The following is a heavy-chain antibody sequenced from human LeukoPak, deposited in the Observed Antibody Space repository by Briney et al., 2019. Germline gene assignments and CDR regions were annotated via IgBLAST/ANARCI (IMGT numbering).Heavy chain of an antibody. J-gene: IGHJ4*02. CDR3: ARDIAAPGLFLDS. CDR2: IKYDVSEI. D-gene: IGHD6-13*01. V-gene: IGHV3-7*01. CDR1: GFTFGSYW. Sequence: GGSLRLSCAVSGFTFGSYWMAWVRRAPGKGLEWVANIKYDVSEIYYVDSAKGRFTIFRDNAKNSLYLQMNSLRAEDTAVYYCARDIAAPGLFLDSWGQGTLVTVSS.